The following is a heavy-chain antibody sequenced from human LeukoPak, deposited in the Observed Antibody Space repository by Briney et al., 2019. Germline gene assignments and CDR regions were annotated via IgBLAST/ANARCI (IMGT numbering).Heavy chain of an antibody. D-gene: IGHD2-15*01. V-gene: IGHV3-21*01. Sequence: TGGSLRLSCAASGFTVSSYSMNWVRQAPGKGLEWVSSISSSSSYIYYADSVKGRFTISRDNAKNSLYLQMNSLRAEDTAVYYCARDATGNNFDYWGQGTLVTVSS. CDR2: ISSSSSYI. J-gene: IGHJ4*02. CDR1: GFTVSSYS. CDR3: ARDATGNNFDY.